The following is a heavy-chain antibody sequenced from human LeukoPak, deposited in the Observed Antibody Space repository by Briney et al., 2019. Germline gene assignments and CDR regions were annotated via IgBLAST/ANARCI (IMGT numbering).Heavy chain of an antibody. Sequence: PGGSLRLSCAASGYIFSNYNMHWVRQAPGKGLEWVSSISGSGSYMYYVDSLKGRFTISRDNAKNSLYLQINSLAAEDTAVYFCASSTSRAGGPGGHSFDYWGQGTLVTVSS. J-gene: IGHJ4*02. CDR2: ISGSGSYM. CDR1: GYIFSNYN. D-gene: IGHD2-2*01. V-gene: IGHV3-21*01. CDR3: ASSTSRAGGPGGHSFDY.